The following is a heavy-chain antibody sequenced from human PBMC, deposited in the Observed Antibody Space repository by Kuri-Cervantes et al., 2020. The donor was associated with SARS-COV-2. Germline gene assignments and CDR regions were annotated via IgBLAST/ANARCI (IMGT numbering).Heavy chain of an antibody. Sequence: GSLRLSCTVSGGSISSYYWSWIRQPPGKGLEWIGYIYYSGSTNYNPSLKSRVTISVDTSKNQFSLKLSSVTAADTAVYYCARTTVTTRRFVYYYYMDVWGKGTTVTVSS. CDR1: GGSISSYY. D-gene: IGHD4-11*01. CDR2: IYYSGST. V-gene: IGHV4-59*08. J-gene: IGHJ6*03. CDR3: ARTTVTTRRFVYYYYMDV.